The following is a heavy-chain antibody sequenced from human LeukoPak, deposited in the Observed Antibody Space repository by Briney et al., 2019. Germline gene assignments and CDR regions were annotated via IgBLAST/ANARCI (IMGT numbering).Heavy chain of an antibody. J-gene: IGHJ4*02. CDR2: IIPILGIA. CDR3: ARDVRLAGPFDY. CDR1: GGTFSSYA. V-gene: IGHV1-69*04. Sequence: GASVKVSCKASGGTFSSYAISWVRQAPGQGLEWMGRIIPILGIANYAQKFQGRVTITADKSTSTAYMELSSLRSEDTAVYYCARDVRLAGPFDYWGQGTLVTVSS. D-gene: IGHD3-10*02.